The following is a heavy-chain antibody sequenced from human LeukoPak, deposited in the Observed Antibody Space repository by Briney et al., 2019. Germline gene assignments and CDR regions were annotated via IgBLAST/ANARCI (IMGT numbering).Heavy chain of an antibody. J-gene: IGHJ1*01. CDR2: ISSSSSYI. Sequence: GGSLRLSCAASGFTFSSYSMNWVRQAPGKGLEWVSSISSSSSYIYYADSVKGRFTISRDNSKNTLYLQMNSLRAEDTAVYYCAIQGSFTRGFQHWGQGTLVTVSS. D-gene: IGHD3-10*01. V-gene: IGHV3-21*01. CDR3: AIQGSFTRGFQH. CDR1: GFTFSSYS.